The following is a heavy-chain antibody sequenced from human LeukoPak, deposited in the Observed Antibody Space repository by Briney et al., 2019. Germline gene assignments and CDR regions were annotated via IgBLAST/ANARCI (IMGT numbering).Heavy chain of an antibody. CDR2: IYTSGST. CDR3: ARVQGGSRGYYYYMDV. V-gene: IGHV4-4*07. J-gene: IGHJ6*03. CDR1: GGSISSYY. Sequence: SETLSLTCTVSGGSISSYYWSWIRQPAGKGLEWIGRIYTSGSTNYNPSLKSRVTMSVDTSKNRFSLKLSSVTAADTAVYYCARVQGGSRGYYYYMDVWGKGTTVTVSS.